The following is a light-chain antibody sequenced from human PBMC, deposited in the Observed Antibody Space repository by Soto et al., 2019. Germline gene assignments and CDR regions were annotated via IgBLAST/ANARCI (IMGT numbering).Light chain of an antibody. CDR3: QQSYSTPLFT. J-gene: IGKJ3*01. Sequence: DIQMTQSPSSLSASVGDRVTITCRASQSISSSLNWYQQKPGKAPKLLIYGASSLQSGVPSRFSGSGSGTDFTLTISSLQPEDFATYYCQQSYSTPLFTFGPGTKVDIK. CDR2: GAS. CDR1: QSISSS. V-gene: IGKV1-39*01.